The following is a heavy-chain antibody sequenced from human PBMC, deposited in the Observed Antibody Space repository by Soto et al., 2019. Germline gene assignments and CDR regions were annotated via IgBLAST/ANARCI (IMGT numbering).Heavy chain of an antibody. J-gene: IGHJ5*02. V-gene: IGHV3-7*05. CDR2: IKRDGTEK. D-gene: IGHD6-19*01. CDR3: ARDQGAVALDA. Sequence: QHGGSLRLSCAASGFAFNTYWMSWVRQAPGKGLEWVANIKRDGTEKYYVNSVKGRFTISRDNAKDSLYLQLNSLRVEDTAVYYCARDQGAVALDAWGQGTLVTVSS. CDR1: GFAFNTYW.